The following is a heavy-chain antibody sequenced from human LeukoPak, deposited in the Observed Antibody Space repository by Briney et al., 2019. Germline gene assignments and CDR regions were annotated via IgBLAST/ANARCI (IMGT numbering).Heavy chain of an antibody. CDR3: ARDLSQYDSSGYCLVY. D-gene: IGHD3-22*01. CDR2: IYYSGST. Sequence: SEPLSLTCTVSGGSISSYYWSWLRQPPGKGLEWIGYIYYSGSTNYTPPLKSRVTISVVTSNIQFSLKLSSVTAADTAVYCCARDLSQYDSSGYCLVYWGQGTLVTVSS. CDR1: GGSISSYY. V-gene: IGHV4-59*01. J-gene: IGHJ4*02.